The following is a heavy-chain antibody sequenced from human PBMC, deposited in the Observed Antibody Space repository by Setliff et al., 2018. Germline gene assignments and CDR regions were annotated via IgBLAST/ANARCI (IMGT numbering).Heavy chain of an antibody. CDR3: AREPYDYIWGSYRSPYFDH. J-gene: IGHJ4*02. CDR2: INPKTGGT. CDR1: GYTFVGYY. D-gene: IGHD3-16*02. Sequence: ASVKVSCKASGYTFVGYYLHWVRQAPGQGLEWMGWINPKTGGTNHAQKFQGRVTMTRDASINTAFMHLSSLKSDDMAVYYCAREPYDYIWGSYRSPYFDHWGQGALVTVSS. V-gene: IGHV1-2*02.